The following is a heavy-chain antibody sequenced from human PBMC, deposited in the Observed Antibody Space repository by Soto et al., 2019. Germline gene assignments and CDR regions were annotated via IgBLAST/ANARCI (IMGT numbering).Heavy chain of an antibody. D-gene: IGHD3-22*01. Sequence: GSLRLSCAASGFTFSSYGMHWVRQAPGKGLEWVAIISEDGRNKYYADSVKGRFTISRGNSKSTVYLQMNSLRAEDTAVYYCAGTNYYDSSGYREYWGQGTLVTVSS. CDR2: ISEDGRNK. CDR1: GFTFSSYG. J-gene: IGHJ4*02. V-gene: IGHV3-30*03. CDR3: AGTNYYDSSGYREY.